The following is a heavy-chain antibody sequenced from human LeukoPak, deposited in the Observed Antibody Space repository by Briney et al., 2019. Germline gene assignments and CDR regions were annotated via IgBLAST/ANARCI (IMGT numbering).Heavy chain of an antibody. D-gene: IGHD3-10*01. J-gene: IGHJ4*02. Sequence: GGSLRLSCAASGFTFDDYAMHWVRHAPGKGLEWVSGISWNSGSIGYADSVKGRFTISRDNAKNSLYLQMNSLRAEDTALYYCAKDPSLGSGSYYFDYWGQGTLVTVSS. CDR1: GFTFDDYA. CDR2: ISWNSGSI. V-gene: IGHV3-9*01. CDR3: AKDPSLGSGSYYFDY.